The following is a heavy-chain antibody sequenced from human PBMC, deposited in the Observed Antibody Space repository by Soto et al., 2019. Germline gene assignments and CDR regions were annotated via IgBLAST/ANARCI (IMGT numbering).Heavy chain of an antibody. V-gene: IGHV4-39*01. D-gene: IGHD1-7*01. CDR3: ARHQTGTTLGCYYYYMDV. J-gene: IGHJ6*03. CDR1: GGSISSSSYY. Sequence: SETLSLTCTVSGGSISSSSYYWGWIRQPPGKGLEWIGSIYYSGSTYYNPSLKSRVTISVDTSKNQFSLKLSSVTAADTAVYYCARHQTGTTLGCYYYYMDVWGKGTTVTVSS. CDR2: IYYSGST.